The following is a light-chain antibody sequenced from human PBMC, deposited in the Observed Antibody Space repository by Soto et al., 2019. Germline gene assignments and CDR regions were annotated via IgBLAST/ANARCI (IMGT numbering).Light chain of an antibody. V-gene: IGKV3-11*01. CDR1: QSVTSS. CDR2: NTS. CDR3: KHRGNWWT. Sequence: EIVLTQSPATLSLFPGERATLSCRASQSVTSSLAWYQQKPGQAPRVLIYNTSTRATGIPARFSGSGSGTDFTLNISSLAPEDYAVYYCKHRGNWWT. J-gene: IGKJ1*01.